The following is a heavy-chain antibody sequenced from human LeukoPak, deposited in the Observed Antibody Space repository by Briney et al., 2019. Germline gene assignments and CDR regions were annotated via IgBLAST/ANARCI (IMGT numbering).Heavy chain of an antibody. CDR1: GGSISSGSYY. J-gene: IGHJ4*02. D-gene: IGHD6-19*01. V-gene: IGHV4-61*02. CDR2: IYTSGGT. CDR3: ASLSGWYVPSFDY. Sequence: SETLSLTCTVSGGSISSGSYYWSWIRQPAGKGLEWIGRIYTSGGTNYNPSLKSRVTISVDTSKNQFSLKLSSVTAADTAVYYCASLSGWYVPSFDYWGQGTLVTVSS.